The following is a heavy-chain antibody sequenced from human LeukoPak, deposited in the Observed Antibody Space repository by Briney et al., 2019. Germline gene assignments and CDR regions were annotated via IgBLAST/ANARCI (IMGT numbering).Heavy chain of an antibody. CDR3: AKDLLRKLRFLEWLPFDY. J-gene: IGHJ4*02. D-gene: IGHD3-3*01. CDR2: ISGSGGST. Sequence: GGSLRLSCAASGFTFSSYAMSWVRQAPGKGLEGVSAISGSGGSTYYADSVKGRFTISRDNSQNTLYLQMNSLRAEDTAVYYCAKDLLRKLRFLEWLPFDYWGQGTLVTVSS. CDR1: GFTFSSYA. V-gene: IGHV3-23*01.